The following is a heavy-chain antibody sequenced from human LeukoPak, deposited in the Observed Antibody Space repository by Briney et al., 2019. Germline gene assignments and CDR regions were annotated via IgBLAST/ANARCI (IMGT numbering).Heavy chain of an antibody. Sequence: GGSLRLSCAASRFTFSSYGMHWVRQAPGKGLEWVAVISYDGSNKYYADSVKGRFTISRDNSKSTLYLQMNSLRAEDTAVYYCAKAQGSANWGLDYWGQGTLVTVSS. CDR2: ISYDGSNK. D-gene: IGHD7-27*01. J-gene: IGHJ4*02. CDR3: AKAQGSANWGLDY. CDR1: RFTFSSYG. V-gene: IGHV3-30*18.